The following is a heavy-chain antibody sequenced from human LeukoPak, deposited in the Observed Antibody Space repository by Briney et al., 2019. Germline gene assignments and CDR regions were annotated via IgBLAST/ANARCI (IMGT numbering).Heavy chain of an antibody. V-gene: IGHV5-51*01. CDR1: GYNFTNYW. J-gene: IGHJ3*02. Sequence: GESLKISCKGSGYNFTNYWIGWVRQMPGKGLEWMGIIYPGDSDTRYSPSFQGQVTISADKSISTAYLQWSSLKASDTAMYYCARHDPKLFPAFDIWGQGTMVTVSS. D-gene: IGHD2-15*01. CDR3: ARHDPKLFPAFDI. CDR2: IYPGDSDT.